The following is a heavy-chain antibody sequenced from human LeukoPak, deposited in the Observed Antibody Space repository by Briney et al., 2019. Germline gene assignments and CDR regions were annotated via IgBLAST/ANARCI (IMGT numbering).Heavy chain of an antibody. CDR1: GYTLTELS. CDR3: ARDISLVGARHVDY. D-gene: IGHD1-26*01. CDR2: FDPEDGET. V-gene: IGHV1-24*01. Sequence: ASVKVSCKVSGYTLTELSMHWVRQAPGKGLEWMGGFDPEDGETIYAQKFQGRVTMTEDTSTDTAYMELSSLRSEDTAVYYCARDISLVGARHVDYWGQGTLVTVSS. J-gene: IGHJ4*02.